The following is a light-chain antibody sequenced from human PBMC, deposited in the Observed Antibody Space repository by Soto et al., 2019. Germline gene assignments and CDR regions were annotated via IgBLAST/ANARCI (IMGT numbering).Light chain of an antibody. CDR1: QTINSW. Sequence: DIQMTQSPSTLSASVGVRVTITCRASQTINSWLSWYQQKPGKAPKVLIFDASSLKTGVPSRFSGSGSGTEFTLTISSLQPDDFATYYCQHYNSYSEAFGQGTKVDI. J-gene: IGKJ1*01. V-gene: IGKV1-5*01. CDR2: DAS. CDR3: QHYNSYSEA.